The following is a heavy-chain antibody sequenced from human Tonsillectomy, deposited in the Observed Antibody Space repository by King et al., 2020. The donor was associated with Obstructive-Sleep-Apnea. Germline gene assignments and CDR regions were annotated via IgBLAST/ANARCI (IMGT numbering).Heavy chain of an antibody. CDR3: AGDMSLGVWFGEPHGWFDP. D-gene: IGHD3-10*01. CDR2: VSSSGSYI. J-gene: IGHJ5*02. V-gene: IGHV3-21*01. CDR1: GFTFSSYS. Sequence: VQLVESGGGLVKPGGSLRLSCAASGFTFSSYSMNWVRQTPGKGLEWVSSVSSSGSYIYYADSLKGRFTISRDNAKNSLFLQMNSLRAEDTAVYYCAGDMSLGVWFGEPHGWFDPWGQGTLVTVSS.